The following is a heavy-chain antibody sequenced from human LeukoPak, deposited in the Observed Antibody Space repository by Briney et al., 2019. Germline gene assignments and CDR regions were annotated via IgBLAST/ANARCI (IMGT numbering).Heavy chain of an antibody. V-gene: IGHV3-21*01. CDR2: ISSSSSYI. J-gene: IGHJ4*02. CDR3: ARDSRRSHCSSTSCSGY. Sequence: GGSLRLSCAASGFTFSSYSMNWVRQAPGKGLEWVSSISSSSSYIYYADSVKGRFTISGDNAKNSLYLQMNSLRAEDTAVYYCARDSRRSHCSSTSCSGYWGQGTLVTVSS. D-gene: IGHD2-2*01. CDR1: GFTFSSYS.